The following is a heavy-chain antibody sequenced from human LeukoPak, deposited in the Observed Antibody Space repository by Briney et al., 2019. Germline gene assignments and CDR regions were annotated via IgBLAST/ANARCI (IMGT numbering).Heavy chain of an antibody. D-gene: IGHD2-2*02. CDR2: INPSGGST. CDR3: ATDCSSTSCYSQFDY. CDR1: GYTFTSYY. V-gene: IGHV1-46*01. Sequence: ASVKVSCKASGYTFTSYYMHWVRQAPGQGLEWMGIINPSGGSTSYAQKFQGRVTMTRDMSTSTVYMELSSLRSEDTAVYYCATDCSSTSCYSQFDYWGQGTLVTVSS. J-gene: IGHJ4*02.